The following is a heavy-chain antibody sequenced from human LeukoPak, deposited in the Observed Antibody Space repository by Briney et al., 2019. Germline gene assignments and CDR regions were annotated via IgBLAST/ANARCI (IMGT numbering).Heavy chain of an antibody. V-gene: IGHV4-59*01. D-gene: IGHD4-17*01. CDR1: GGSLSGYY. Sequence: SETLSLTCSVSGGSLSGYYWSWIRQPSGKGLEWIGYIYYTGSADYNPSLKSRVTVSVDTSKSQFSLKLSSVTAADTAVYYCARDNGAYPNWYFDLWGRGTLVTVSS. CDR3: ARDNGAYPNWYFDL. J-gene: IGHJ2*01. CDR2: IYYTGSA.